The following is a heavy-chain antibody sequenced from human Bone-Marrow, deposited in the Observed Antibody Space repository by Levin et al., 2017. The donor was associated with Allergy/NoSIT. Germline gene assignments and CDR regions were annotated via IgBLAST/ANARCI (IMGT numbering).Heavy chain of an antibody. D-gene: IGHD2-15*01. CDR3: ARDSPATLNYPTPFDF. Sequence: PSETLSLNCTVSGGSITSYYWTWIRQPAGKGLEWIGRVYFSGTTVYNPSLKSRVTMSVDTSKNQFSLKLTSVTAADTAIYYCARDSPATLNYPTPFDFWGQGILVTVSS. CDR1: GGSITSYY. J-gene: IGHJ4*02. CDR2: VYFSGTT. V-gene: IGHV4-4*07.